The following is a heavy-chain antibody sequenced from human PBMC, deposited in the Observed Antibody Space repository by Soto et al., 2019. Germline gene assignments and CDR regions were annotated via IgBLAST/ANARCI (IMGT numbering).Heavy chain of an antibody. Sequence: QVQLVQSGAEVKKPGASVKVSCKASGYTFTSYGISWVRQAPGQGLEWMGWISAYNGNTNYAQKFQGWVTMTRDTSISTAYMELSRLRSDDTAVYYCARDMKGADGMDVWGQGTTVTVSS. J-gene: IGHJ6*02. CDR2: ISAYNGNT. D-gene: IGHD3-16*01. V-gene: IGHV1-18*01. CDR1: GYTFTSYG. CDR3: ARDMKGADGMDV.